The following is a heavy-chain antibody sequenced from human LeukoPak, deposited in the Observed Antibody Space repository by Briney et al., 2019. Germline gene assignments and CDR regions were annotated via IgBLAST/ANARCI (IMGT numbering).Heavy chain of an antibody. CDR1: GYTFTGYY. J-gene: IGHJ6*02. D-gene: IGHD3-10*01. CDR2: INPNSGGT. Sequence: ASVKVSCKASGYTFTGYYMHWVRQAPGQGLEWMGWINPNSGGTNYAQKFQGRVTMTRDTSISTAYMELSRLGSDDTAVYYCARGESSRPPLDLDYGSGSYKVSSYYYGMDVWGQGTTVTVSS. CDR3: ARGESSRPPLDLDYGSGSYKVSSYYYGMDV. V-gene: IGHV1-2*02.